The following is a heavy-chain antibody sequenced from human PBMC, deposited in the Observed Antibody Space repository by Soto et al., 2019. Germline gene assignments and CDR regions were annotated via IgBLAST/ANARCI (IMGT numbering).Heavy chain of an antibody. Sequence: SVKVSCKASGFTFTSSAVQWVRQARGQRLEWIGWIVVGSGNTKYAQKFQERVTITRDMSTSTAYMELSSLRSEDTAVYYCAAGGRDCSGGSCYSPYYYYGMDVWGQGTTVTVSS. V-gene: IGHV1-58*01. D-gene: IGHD2-15*01. CDR1: GFTFTSSA. J-gene: IGHJ6*02. CDR2: IVVGSGNT. CDR3: AAGGRDCSGGSCYSPYYYYGMDV.